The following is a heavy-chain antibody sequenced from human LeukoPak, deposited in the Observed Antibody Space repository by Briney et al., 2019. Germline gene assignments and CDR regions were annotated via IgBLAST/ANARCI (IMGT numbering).Heavy chain of an antibody. CDR1: GDTFSSYV. D-gene: IGHD5-12*01. J-gene: IGHJ4*02. V-gene: IGHV1-69*06. CDR2: ISPIFGTP. CDR3: ARVTSGYDYGSLFDY. Sequence: SVKVSCKASGDTFSSYVISWVRQAPGQGLEWMGGISPIFGTPNYAEKFQGRATITADKSTTTAYMELSSLRSEDTAVYYCARVTSGYDYGSLFDYWGQGTLVTVSS.